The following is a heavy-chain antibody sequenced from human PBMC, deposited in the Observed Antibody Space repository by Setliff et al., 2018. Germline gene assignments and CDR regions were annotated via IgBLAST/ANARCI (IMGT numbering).Heavy chain of an antibody. D-gene: IGHD3-22*01. Sequence: PSETLSLTCTVSGGSISSYYWSWIRQPPGKGLEWIGYIYYSGSTNYNPSLKSRVTISVDTSKNQFSLMLYSVTAADTAIYYCARYDSSGYSENYYFDYWGQGTLVTVSS. V-gene: IGHV4-59*12. CDR2: IYYSGST. CDR3: ARYDSSGYSENYYFDY. J-gene: IGHJ4*02. CDR1: GGSISSYY.